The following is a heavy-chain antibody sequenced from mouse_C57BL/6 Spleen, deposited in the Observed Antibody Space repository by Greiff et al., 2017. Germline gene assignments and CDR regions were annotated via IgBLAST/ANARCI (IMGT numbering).Heavy chain of an antibody. CDR1: GYAFSSYW. D-gene: IGHD2-1*01. Sequence: QVHVKQSGAELVKPGASVKISCKASGYAFSSYWMNWVKQRPGKGLEWIGQIYPGDGDTNYNGKFKGKATLTADKSSSTAYMQLSSLTSEDSAVYFCARGIYYGNYGYFDYWGQGTTLTVSS. CDR3: ARGIYYGNYGYFDY. V-gene: IGHV1-80*01. CDR2: IYPGDGDT. J-gene: IGHJ2*01.